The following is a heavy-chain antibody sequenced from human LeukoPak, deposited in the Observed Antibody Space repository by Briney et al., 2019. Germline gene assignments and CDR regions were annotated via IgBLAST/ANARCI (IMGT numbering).Heavy chain of an antibody. V-gene: IGHV4-4*07. J-gene: IGHJ5*02. Sequence: SETLSLTCTVSGGSINFYYWSWIRQPAGKGLEWIGRIYSTGSTNYSPSLKSRVTMSVDKSKNQFSLNLSSVTAADTAVYYCAQSLGSSDWMGNWFDRWGQGMLVTVSS. CDR1: GGSINFYY. D-gene: IGHD6-13*01. CDR3: AQSLGSSDWMGNWFDR. CDR2: IYSTGST.